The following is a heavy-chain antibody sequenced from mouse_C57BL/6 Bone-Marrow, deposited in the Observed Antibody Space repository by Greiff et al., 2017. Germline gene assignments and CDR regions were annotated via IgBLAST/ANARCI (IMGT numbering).Heavy chain of an antibody. J-gene: IGHJ3*01. V-gene: IGHV1-69*01. Sequence: QVQLQQPGAELVMPGASVKLSCKASGYTFTSYWMHWVKQRPGQGLEWIGEIDPSDSYTNYNQKFKGKSTLTVDTSSSTAYLQLSCLTSEDSAVYYCAREGRLSAWFAYWGQGTLVTVSA. CDR2: IDPSDSYT. CDR3: AREGRLSAWFAY. CDR1: GYTFTSYW. D-gene: IGHD3-2*02.